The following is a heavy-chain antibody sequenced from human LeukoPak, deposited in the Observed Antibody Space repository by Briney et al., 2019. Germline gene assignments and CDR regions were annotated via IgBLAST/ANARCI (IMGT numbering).Heavy chain of an antibody. V-gene: IGHV4-4*02. CDR1: GGSISSTNW. J-gene: IGHJ4*02. CDR2: VHLSGRT. CDR3: AREGGPYRPLDY. Sequence: SETLSLTCGVPGGSISSTNWWTWVRQPPGEGLEWIGEVHLSGRTNYNPSLESRVTMSVDMSENHISLKLTSVTAADTAVYYCAREGGPYRPLDYSGQGTLVTVSS.